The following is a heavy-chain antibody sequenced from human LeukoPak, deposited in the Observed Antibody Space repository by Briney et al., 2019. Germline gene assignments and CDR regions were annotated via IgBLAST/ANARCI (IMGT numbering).Heavy chain of an antibody. CDR3: ASSSWSTPYSYYYYGVDV. CDR1: GYTFTGYY. D-gene: IGHD6-13*01. CDR2: INPNSGGT. J-gene: IGHJ6*02. V-gene: IGHV1-2*02. Sequence: ASVKVSCKASGYTFTGYYMHWVRQAPGQGLEWMGWINPNSGGTNYAQKFQGRVTMTRDTSISTAYMELSRLRSDDTAVYYCASSSWSTPYSYYYYGVDVWGQGTTVTVSS.